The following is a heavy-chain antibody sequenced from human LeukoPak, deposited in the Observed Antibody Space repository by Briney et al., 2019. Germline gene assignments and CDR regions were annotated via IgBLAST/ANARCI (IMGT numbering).Heavy chain of an antibody. J-gene: IGHJ5*02. D-gene: IGHD3-16*01. V-gene: IGHV4-59*01. CDR2: IYYSGST. CDR1: GGSISSYY. CDR3: ARAGYDYVWGNLVQWFDP. Sequence: SETLSLTCTVSGGSISSYYWSWIRQPPGKGLEWIGYIYYSGSTNYNPSLKSRVAISVDTSKNQFSLKLSSVTAADTAVYYCARAGYDYVWGNLVQWFDPWGQGTLVTVSS.